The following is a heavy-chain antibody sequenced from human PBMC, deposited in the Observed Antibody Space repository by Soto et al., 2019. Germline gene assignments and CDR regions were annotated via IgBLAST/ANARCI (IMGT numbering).Heavy chain of an antibody. CDR3: ARDKITGLFDY. CDR1: GGSFSGYY. V-gene: IGHV4-34*01. Sequence: QVQLQQWGAGLLKPSETLSLTCAVYGGSFSGYYWTWIRQPPGTGLEWIGEINHSGSTNYNPTLKSPGTISVATSKNQFSLKLTSVTAADTAVYYCARDKITGLFDYWGQGTLVTVSS. J-gene: IGHJ4*02. D-gene: IGHD2-8*02. CDR2: INHSGST.